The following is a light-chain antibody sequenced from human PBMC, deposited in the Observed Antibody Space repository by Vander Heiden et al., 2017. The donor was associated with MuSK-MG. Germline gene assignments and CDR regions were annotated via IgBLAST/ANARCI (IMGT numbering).Light chain of an antibody. J-gene: IGKJ1*01. Sequence: AIRMTQSPSSLSASTGDRVSITCRASQGISNFLAWYQQKPGKAPKLLIYAASTLQSGVPSRFSGSGSGTDFTLTISCLQSEDFATYYCQQEDNSPRTFGQGTKVEIK. CDR2: AAS. CDR3: QQEDNSPRT. V-gene: IGKV1-8*01. CDR1: QGISNF.